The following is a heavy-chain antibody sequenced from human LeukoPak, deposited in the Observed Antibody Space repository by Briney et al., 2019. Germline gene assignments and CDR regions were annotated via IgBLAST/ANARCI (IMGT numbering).Heavy chain of an antibody. J-gene: IGHJ4*02. D-gene: IGHD6-19*01. CDR3: ARVGAYASGWTVDY. CDR2: IIPILGIA. Sequence: ASVKVSCKVSVYRLNELSMHWVRQAPGQGLEWMGRIIPILGIANYAQKFQGRVTMTRNTSISTAYMELSSLRSEDTAVYYCARVGAYASGWTVDYWGQGTLVTVSS. CDR1: VYRLNELS. V-gene: IGHV1-8*01.